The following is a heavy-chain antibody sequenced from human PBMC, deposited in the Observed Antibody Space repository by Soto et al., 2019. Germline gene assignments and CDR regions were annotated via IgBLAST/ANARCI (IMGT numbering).Heavy chain of an antibody. CDR2: IYIDGST. CDR1: GFTVSGNS. J-gene: IGHJ6*02. Sequence: EVQLVDSGGDWIQPGGSLRLSCGASGFTVSGNSLSWVRQAPGKGLEWVSYIYIDGSTYDADSVRRRFTLTRDDSKTPLYLPMNTRRGEDTAVYYCARDGGSGTAVAGIQYSGMYVWGQGNTVTVSS. CDR3: ARDGGSGTAVAGIQYSGMYV. V-gene: IGHV3-53*01. D-gene: IGHD6-19*01.